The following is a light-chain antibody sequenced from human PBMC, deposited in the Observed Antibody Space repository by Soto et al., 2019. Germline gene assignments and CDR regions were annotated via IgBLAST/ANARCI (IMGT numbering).Light chain of an antibody. CDR1: QSISSN. CDR2: GAS. Sequence: KVMTQSPATLSVSPGERATLSCRASQSISSNLAWYQQKPGQAPRLLIYGASTRATGIPGRFSGSGSGTEFTLTISSLQSEDFAVYYCQQYNNWPITFGQGTRLEIK. V-gene: IGKV3-15*01. J-gene: IGKJ5*01. CDR3: QQYNNWPIT.